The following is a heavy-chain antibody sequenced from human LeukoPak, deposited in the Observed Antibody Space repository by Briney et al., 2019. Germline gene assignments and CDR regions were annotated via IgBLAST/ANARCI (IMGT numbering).Heavy chain of an antibody. D-gene: IGHD4-17*01. CDR1: GGSISSGDYY. CDR2: IYYSGST. J-gene: IGHJ4*02. V-gene: IGHV4-30-4*08. CDR3: AAAGNYGDGVLGQFDY. Sequence: SETLSLTCTVSGGSISSGDYYWSWIRQPPGKGLEWIGYIYYSGSTYYNPSLKSRVTISVDTSKNQFSLKLSSVTAADTAVYYCAAAGNYGDGVLGQFDYWGQGTLVTVSS.